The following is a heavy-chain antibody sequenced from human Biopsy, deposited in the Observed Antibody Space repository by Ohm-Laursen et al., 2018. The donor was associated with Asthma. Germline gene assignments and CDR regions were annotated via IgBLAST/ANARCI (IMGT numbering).Heavy chain of an antibody. CDR3: ARGVDRVTGLLDHFDS. CDR1: GGSINNFY. D-gene: IGHD2-21*02. CDR2: IYYSGST. V-gene: IGHV4-59*01. J-gene: IGHJ4*02. Sequence: SETLSLTCNVSGGSINNFYWSWIRQPPGKGLESIGHIYYSGSTYYNPSLKSRVTISIDASKNQFSLKLTSVTAADTAVYYCARGVDRVTGLLDHFDSWGQGTLVTVSS.